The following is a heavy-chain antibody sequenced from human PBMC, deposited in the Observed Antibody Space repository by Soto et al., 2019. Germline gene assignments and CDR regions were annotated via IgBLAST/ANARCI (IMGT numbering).Heavy chain of an antibody. Sequence: SQTLSLTCAISGDSVSSNSAAWNWIRQSPSRGLEWLGRTYYRSKWYNDYAVSVKSRITINPDTSKNQFSLQLNSVTPEDTAVDYCASGATVGRYDGMDVWGQGTTVTVSS. J-gene: IGHJ6*02. V-gene: IGHV6-1*01. CDR3: ASGATVGRYDGMDV. D-gene: IGHD1-26*01. CDR1: GDSVSSNSAA. CDR2: TYYRSKWYN.